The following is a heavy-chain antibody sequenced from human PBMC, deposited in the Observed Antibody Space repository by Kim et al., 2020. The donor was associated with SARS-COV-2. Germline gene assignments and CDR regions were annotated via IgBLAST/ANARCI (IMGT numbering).Heavy chain of an antibody. CDR2: ISASGGDT. CDR1: GFTFSSYA. D-gene: IGHD4-4*01. Sequence: GGSLRLSCAASGFTFSSYALSWVRQDPGKGLEWVSRISASGGDTYYADSVQGRFTISRDNSKNALNLEMNSLRAEDTALYYCAKVTTLTAPFYDYWGQGT. CDR3: AKVTTLTAPFYDY. J-gene: IGHJ4*02. V-gene: IGHV3-23*01.